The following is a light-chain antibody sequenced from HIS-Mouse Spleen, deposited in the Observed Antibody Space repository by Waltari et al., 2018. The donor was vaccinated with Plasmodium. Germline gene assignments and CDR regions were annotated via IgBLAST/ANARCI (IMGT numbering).Light chain of an antibody. CDR2: AAS. J-gene: IGKJ4*01. V-gene: IGKV1-8*01. CDR3: QQYYSYPLT. Sequence: AIRMTQSPSSFSASTGDRVTIPRRAGQGISSYLAWYQQKPGKAPKLLIYAASTLQSGVPSRFSGSGSGTDFTLTISCLQSEDFATYYCQQYYSYPLTFGGGTKVEIK. CDR1: QGISSY.